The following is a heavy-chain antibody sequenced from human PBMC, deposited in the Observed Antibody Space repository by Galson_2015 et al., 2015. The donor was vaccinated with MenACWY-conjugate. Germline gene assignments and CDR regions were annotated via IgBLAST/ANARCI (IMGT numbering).Heavy chain of an antibody. D-gene: IGHD6-13*01. CDR3: ARDRLFLQQLVVADLDP. J-gene: IGHJ5*02. CDR1: GGTFSSYA. CDR2: INAGNGNT. Sequence: SVKVSCKASGGTFSSYAISWVRQAPGQGLEWMGWINAGNGNTKYSQKFQGRVTITRDTSASTAYMELSSLRSEDTAVYYCARDRLFLQQLVVADLDPWGQGTLVTVSS. V-gene: IGHV1-3*01.